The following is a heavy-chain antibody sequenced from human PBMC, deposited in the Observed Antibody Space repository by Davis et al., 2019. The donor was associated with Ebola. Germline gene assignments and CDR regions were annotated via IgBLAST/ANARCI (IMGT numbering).Heavy chain of an antibody. CDR2: ILYSGST. V-gene: IGHV4-59*12. Sequence: SETLSLTCTVSGGSISSYYWTWIRQPPGKGLEWIGYILYSGSTNYNPSLKSRVTISVDKSKNQFSLKLSSVTAADTAVYYCAILLGRYYYYGMDVWGKGTTVTVSS. J-gene: IGHJ6*04. CDR1: GGSISSYY. CDR3: AILLGRYYYYGMDV. D-gene: IGHD2/OR15-2a*01.